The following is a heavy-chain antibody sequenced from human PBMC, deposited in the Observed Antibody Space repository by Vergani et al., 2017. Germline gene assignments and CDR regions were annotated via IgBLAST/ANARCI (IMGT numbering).Heavy chain of an antibody. D-gene: IGHD1-1*01. V-gene: IGHV3-23*01. CDR2: ISSDGGST. Sequence: EVQLLESGGGLVQPGGSLRLSCAASGFTFSTYAMTWVRQAPGKGLEWVSTISSDGGSTYYADSVKGRFTISRDNSKNTLYLQMNSLRAEDTAVYYCAKDVRNWEPYYFDYWGQGTLVTVSS. CDR1: GFTFSTYA. CDR3: AKDVRNWEPYYFDY. J-gene: IGHJ4*02.